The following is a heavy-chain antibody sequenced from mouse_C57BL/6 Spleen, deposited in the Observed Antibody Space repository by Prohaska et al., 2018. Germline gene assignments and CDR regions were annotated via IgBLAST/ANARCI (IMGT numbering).Heavy chain of an antibody. D-gene: IGHD3-3*01. J-gene: IGHJ2*01. V-gene: IGHV1-26*01. Sequence: LKISCKASGYTFTDYYMNWVKQSHGKSLEWIGDINPNNGGTSYNQKFKGKATLTVDKSSSTAYMELRSLTSEDSAVYYCAKDSCDYWGQGTTLTVSS. CDR1: GYTFTDYY. CDR3: AKDSCDY. CDR2: INPNNGGT.